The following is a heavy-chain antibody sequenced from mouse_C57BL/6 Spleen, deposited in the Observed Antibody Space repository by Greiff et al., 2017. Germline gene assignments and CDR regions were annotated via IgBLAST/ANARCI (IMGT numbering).Heavy chain of an antibody. CDR1: GFTFSSYA. CDR2: ISDGGSYT. V-gene: IGHV5-4*01. J-gene: IGHJ3*01. Sequence: EVQLQQSGGGLVKPGGSLKLSCAASGFTFSSYAMSWVRQTPEMRLEWVATISDGGSYTYYPDNAKNNLYLQMSHLKSEDTAMYYCARDEGSAWFAYWGQGTLVTVSA. CDR3: ARDEGSAWFAY.